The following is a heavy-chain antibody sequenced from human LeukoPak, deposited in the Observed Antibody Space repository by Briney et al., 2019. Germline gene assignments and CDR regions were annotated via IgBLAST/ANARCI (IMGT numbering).Heavy chain of an antibody. CDR1: GGSISNSY. CDR3: ARGGWYQDY. V-gene: IGHV4-59*01. J-gene: IGHJ4*02. Sequence: PSETLSLTCTVSGGSISNSYWSWFRQPPGKGLEWIGYIYYSGSTNYNPSLKSRVTISVDTSKNQFSLKLNSVTAADTAEYYCARGGWYQDYWGQGTLVTVSS. CDR2: IYYSGST. D-gene: IGHD6-19*01.